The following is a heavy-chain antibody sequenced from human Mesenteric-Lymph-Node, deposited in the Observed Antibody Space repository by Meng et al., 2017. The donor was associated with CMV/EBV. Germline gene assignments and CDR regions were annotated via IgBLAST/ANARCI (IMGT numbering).Heavy chain of an antibody. CDR3: ASPQGYSSSLGI. CDR1: GYTFTSYG. J-gene: IGHJ4*02. D-gene: IGHD6-13*01. Sequence: ASVKVSCKASGYTFTSYGISWVRQAPGQGLEWMGWISAYNGNTNYAQKLQGRVTMATDTSTSTAYMELSRLRSDDTAVYYCASPQGYSSSLGIWGQGTLVTVSS. V-gene: IGHV1-18*01. CDR2: ISAYNGNT.